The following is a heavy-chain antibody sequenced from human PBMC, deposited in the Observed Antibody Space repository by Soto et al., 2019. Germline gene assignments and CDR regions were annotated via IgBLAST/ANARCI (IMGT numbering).Heavy chain of an antibody. CDR2: VYYSGST. J-gene: IGHJ4*02. V-gene: IGHV4-59*01. Sequence: PSETLSLTCTLSGGSISGYYWSWIRQPPGKGLEWIGYVYYSGSTKYNPSLESRVTISVDMSNNQFSLMLTSVTAADTAVYYCAKYRRTDAEGYRLDFWGQGTLVIVSS. CDR1: GGSISGYY. CDR3: AKYRRTDAEGYRLDF. D-gene: IGHD5-12*01.